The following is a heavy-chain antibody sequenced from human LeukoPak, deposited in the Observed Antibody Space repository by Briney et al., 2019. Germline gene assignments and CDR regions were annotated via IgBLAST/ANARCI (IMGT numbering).Heavy chain of an antibody. V-gene: IGHV1-2*02. CDR2: INPNSGGT. D-gene: IGHD3-16*02. CDR3: ARVGVDDYVWASYRYPFDY. J-gene: IGHJ4*02. CDR1: GYTFTGYY. Sequence: ASVKVSCKASGYTFTGYYMHWVRQAPGQGLEWMGWINPNSGGTNYAQKFQGRVTMTRDTSISTAYMELSRLRSDDTAVYYCARVGVDDYVWASYRYPFDYWGQGTLVPVSS.